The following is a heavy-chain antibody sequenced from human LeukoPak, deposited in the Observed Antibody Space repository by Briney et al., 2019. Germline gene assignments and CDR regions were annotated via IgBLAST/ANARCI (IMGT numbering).Heavy chain of an antibody. V-gene: IGHV3-30-3*01. CDR1: GFSFSSYA. D-gene: IGHD2-15*01. CDR3: ARDGGGGYCSGGSCYFGWFDP. J-gene: IGHJ5*02. Sequence: GGSLRLSCAASGFSFSSYAMYWVRQAPGKGLEWVSFISNDGSNTYYADSVKGRFTISRDNSKNTLYLQMNSLRAEDTAVYYCARDGGGGYCSGGSCYFGWFDPWGQGTLVTVSS. CDR2: ISNDGSNT.